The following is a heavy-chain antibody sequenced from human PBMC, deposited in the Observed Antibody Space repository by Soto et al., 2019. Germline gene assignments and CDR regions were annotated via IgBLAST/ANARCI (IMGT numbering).Heavy chain of an antibody. Sequence: GGSLRLSCAASGFTFSSYGMHWVRQAPGKGLEWVAVISYDGSNKYYADSVKGRFTISRDNSKNTLYLQMNSLRAEDTAVYYCAKTGVVAATIDPFVDYWGQGTLVTVSS. J-gene: IGHJ4*02. D-gene: IGHD2-15*01. V-gene: IGHV3-30*18. CDR3: AKTGVVAATIDPFVDY. CDR2: ISYDGSNK. CDR1: GFTFSSYG.